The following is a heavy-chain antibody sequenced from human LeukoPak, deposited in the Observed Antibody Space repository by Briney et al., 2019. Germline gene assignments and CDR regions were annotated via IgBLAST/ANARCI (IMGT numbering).Heavy chain of an antibody. CDR2: INPNSGGT. D-gene: IGHD2-2*01. Sequence: ASVKVSCKASGYTFTGYYMHWVRQAPGQGLEWMGWINPNSGGTNYAQKFQGRVTMTRDTSISTAYMELSRLRSDDTAVYYCARTIVVVPAATSHSNYWFDPWGQGTLVTVSS. V-gene: IGHV1-2*02. CDR1: GYTFTGYY. CDR3: ARTIVVVPAATSHSNYWFDP. J-gene: IGHJ5*02.